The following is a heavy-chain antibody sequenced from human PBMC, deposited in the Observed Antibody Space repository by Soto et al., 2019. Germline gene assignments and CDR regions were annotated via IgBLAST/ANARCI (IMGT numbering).Heavy chain of an antibody. Sequence: GESLKISCKGSGYSFTSYWIGWVRQIPGKGLEWMGIIYPCDSDTRYSPPYQGQVTNSADKSLGTAYLEWSGLKASDTARYYCASSLHYGSGSYFDSWGPGTLVTVSS. V-gene: IGHV5-51*01. CDR2: IYPCDSDT. D-gene: IGHD3-10*01. CDR1: GYSFTSYW. J-gene: IGHJ4*02. CDR3: ASSLHYGSGSYFDS.